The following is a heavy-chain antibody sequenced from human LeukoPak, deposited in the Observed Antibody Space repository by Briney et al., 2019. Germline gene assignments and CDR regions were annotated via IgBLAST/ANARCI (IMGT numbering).Heavy chain of an antibody. J-gene: IGHJ3*02. Sequence: GGSLRLSCAASGFTFSSYWMSWVRQAPGKGLQWVANIKLDGSEKYYVDSVKGRFTISRDNAKNSLYLQMNSLRAEDTAVYYCARDKWFRGGSLDAFDMWGQGTMVTVSS. D-gene: IGHD2-15*01. CDR2: IKLDGSEK. CDR1: GFTFSSYW. CDR3: ARDKWFRGGSLDAFDM. V-gene: IGHV3-7*01.